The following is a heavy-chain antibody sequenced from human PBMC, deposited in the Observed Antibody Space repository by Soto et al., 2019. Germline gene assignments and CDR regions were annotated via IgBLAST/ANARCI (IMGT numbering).Heavy chain of an antibody. Sequence: SETLSLTCTVSGDSIISSDFYWGWVRQPPGKGLEWIGSIFYLGSSYYNPSLKSRVTMSVDTTKNQFSLRLRSVTAADTALYFCARHSLALRKNNWFDPWGQGIMVTVSS. J-gene: IGHJ5*02. V-gene: IGHV4-39*01. D-gene: IGHD3-3*02. CDR2: IFYLGSS. CDR3: ARHSLALRKNNWFDP. CDR1: GDSIISSDFY.